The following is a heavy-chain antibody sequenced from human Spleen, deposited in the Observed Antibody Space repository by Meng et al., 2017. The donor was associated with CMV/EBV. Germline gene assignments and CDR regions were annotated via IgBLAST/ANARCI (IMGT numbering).Heavy chain of an antibody. J-gene: IGHJ4*02. Sequence: SETLSLTCTVSGGSISSSSYYWGWIRQPPGKGLEWIGSIYYSGSTYYNPSLKSRVTISVDTSKNQFSLKLSSVTAADTAVYYCARVGRSMGPHYWGQGTLVTVSS. CDR2: IYYSGST. D-gene: IGHD2-2*01. CDR1: GGSISSSSYY. V-gene: IGHV4-39*07. CDR3: ARVGRSMGPHY.